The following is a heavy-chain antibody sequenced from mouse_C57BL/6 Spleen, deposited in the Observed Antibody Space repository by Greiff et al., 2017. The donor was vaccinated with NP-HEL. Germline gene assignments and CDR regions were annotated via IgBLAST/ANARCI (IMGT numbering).Heavy chain of an antibody. D-gene: IGHD2-1*01. J-gene: IGHJ4*01. CDR3: ARIYYGNYEEGMDY. Sequence: EVKLMESGPELVKPGASVKISCKASGYSFTDYNMNWVKQSNGKSLEWIGVINPNYGTTSYNQKFKGKATLTVDQSSSTAYMQLNSLTSEDSAVYYCARIYYGNYEEGMDYWGQGTSVTVSS. CDR2: INPNYGTT. V-gene: IGHV1-39*01. CDR1: GYSFTDYN.